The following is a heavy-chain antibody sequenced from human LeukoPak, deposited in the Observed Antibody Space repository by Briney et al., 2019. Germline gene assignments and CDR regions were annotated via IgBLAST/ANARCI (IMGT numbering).Heavy chain of an antibody. CDR1: GYTFTSYG. Sequence: ASVRVSCKASGYTFTSYGINWVRQAPGQGLEWMGWISVYNGNTNYAPKLQGRVTMTTDTSTSTAYMELRSLRSDDTAVYYCAREYYDSSGYKGPRIDCWGQGTLVTVSS. CDR2: ISVYNGNT. D-gene: IGHD3-22*01. V-gene: IGHV1-18*01. J-gene: IGHJ4*02. CDR3: AREYYDSSGYKGPRIDC.